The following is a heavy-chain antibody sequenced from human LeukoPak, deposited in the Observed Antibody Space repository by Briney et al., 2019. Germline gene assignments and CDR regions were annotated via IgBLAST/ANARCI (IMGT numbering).Heavy chain of an antibody. V-gene: IGHV1-46*01. CDR3: ARDLWSGGWAHAFDI. J-gene: IGHJ3*02. CDR1: GYTFTSYY. CDR2: INPSGGST. D-gene: IGHD3-10*02. Sequence: ASVKVSCKASGYTFTSYYIHWVRQAPGQGLEWMGIINPSGGSTSYAQKFQGRVTMTRDTSTSTVYMELSSLRSEDTAVYYCARDLWSGGWAHAFDIWGQGTMVTVSS.